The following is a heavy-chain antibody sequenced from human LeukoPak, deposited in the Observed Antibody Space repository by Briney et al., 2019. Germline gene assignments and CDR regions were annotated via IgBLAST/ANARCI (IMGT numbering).Heavy chain of an antibody. V-gene: IGHV4-61*02. CDR3: ARGGSGVWYNWFDP. CDR2: IYTSGST. CDR1: GGSISSGSYY. Sequence: PSQTLSLTCTVSGGSISSGSYYWSWIRQPAGKGLEWIGRIYTSGSTNYNPSLKSRVTISVDTSKNQFSLKLSSVTAADTAVYYCARGGSGVWYNWFDPWGQGTLVTVSS. J-gene: IGHJ5*02. D-gene: IGHD2-21*02.